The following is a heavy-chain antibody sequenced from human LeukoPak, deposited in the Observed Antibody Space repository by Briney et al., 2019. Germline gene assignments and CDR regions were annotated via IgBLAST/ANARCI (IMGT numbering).Heavy chain of an antibody. V-gene: IGHV4-59*01. J-gene: IGHJ5*02. Sequence: PSETLSLTCTVSGDSISSYYWSWIRQPPGKGLEWIGYIYYSGSTNYNPSLKSRVTISVDTSKNQFSLKLSSVTTADTAVYYCARGTWGNWFDPWGQGTLVTVSS. D-gene: IGHD7-27*01. CDR2: IYYSGST. CDR3: ARGTWGNWFDP. CDR1: GDSISSYY.